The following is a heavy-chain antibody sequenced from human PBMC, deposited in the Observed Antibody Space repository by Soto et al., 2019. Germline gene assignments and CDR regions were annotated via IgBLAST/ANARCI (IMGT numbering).Heavy chain of an antibody. CDR1: GGTFSTYT. J-gene: IGHJ4*01. CDR2: ITPILRET. D-gene: IGHD5-18*01. CDR3: GRVPRYSFPTSDSLDQ. Sequence: QVHLVQSGTEVRKPGSSVTVSCKVSGGTFSTYTISWVRQAPGQGLQWMGGITPILRETTYAQNFQGRVFITADISANTAYMQLSDLAPEDTAMYYCGRVPRYSFPTSDSLDQWGHVTRVTVSS. V-gene: IGHV1-69*06.